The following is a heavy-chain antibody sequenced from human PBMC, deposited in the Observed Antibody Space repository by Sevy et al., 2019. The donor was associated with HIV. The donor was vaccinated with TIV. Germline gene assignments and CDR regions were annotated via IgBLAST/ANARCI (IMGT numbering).Heavy chain of an antibody. J-gene: IGHJ6*02. CDR1: GFTVSGNY. V-gene: IGHV3-66*01. D-gene: IGHD3-22*01. CDR2: IDSGGST. CDR3: ARDRYYDASGYYYYYYGMDV. Sequence: GGSLRLSCEASGFTVSGNYMAWVRLAPGKGLEWVSLIDSGGSTYYADSVKGRFTISRDNAKNTFYLQMNPLRAEDTAVYFCARDRYYDASGYYYYYYGMDVWGQGTTVTVSS.